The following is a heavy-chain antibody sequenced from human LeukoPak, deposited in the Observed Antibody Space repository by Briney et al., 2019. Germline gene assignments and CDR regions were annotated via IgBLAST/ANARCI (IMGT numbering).Heavy chain of an antibody. J-gene: IGHJ3*02. D-gene: IGHD3-10*01. CDR3: ARSLYGSGSYPNAFDI. CDR2: INWNGGST. CDR1: GFTFDDYG. Sequence: PGGSLRLSCAASGFTFDDYGMSWVRQAPGKGLEWVSGINWNGGSTGYADSVKGRFTVSRDNAKNSLYLQMNSLRAEDTALYYCARSLYGSGSYPNAFDIWGQGTMVTVSS. V-gene: IGHV3-20*04.